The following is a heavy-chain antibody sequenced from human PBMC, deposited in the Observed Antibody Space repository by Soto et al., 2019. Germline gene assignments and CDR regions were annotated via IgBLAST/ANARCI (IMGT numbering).Heavy chain of an antibody. J-gene: IGHJ5*02. CDR1: GGSISSGGYS. CDR3: ARSTYGSGSYYPIGWFDP. Sequence: PSETLSLTCAVSGGSISSGGYSWSWIRQPPGKGLEWIGYIYHSGSTYYNPSLKSRVTISVDRSKNQFSLKLSSVTAADTAVYYCARSTYGSGSYYPIGWFDPWGQGTLVTVSS. D-gene: IGHD3-10*01. V-gene: IGHV4-30-2*01. CDR2: IYHSGST.